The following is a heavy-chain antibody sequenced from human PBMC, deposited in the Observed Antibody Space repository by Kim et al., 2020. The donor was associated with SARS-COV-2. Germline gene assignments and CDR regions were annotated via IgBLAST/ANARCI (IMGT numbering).Heavy chain of an antibody. Sequence: ASVKVSCKASGYTFTSYGISWVRQAPGQGLEWMGWISAYNGNTNYAQKLQGRVTMTTDTSTSTAYMELRSLRSDGTAVYYCARVSIMITFGGVIATDPTTHTYDYWGQGTLVTVSS. CDR1: GYTFTSYG. CDR2: ISAYNGNT. J-gene: IGHJ4*02. D-gene: IGHD3-16*02. V-gene: IGHV1-18*01. CDR3: ARVSIMITFGGVIATDPTTHTYDY.